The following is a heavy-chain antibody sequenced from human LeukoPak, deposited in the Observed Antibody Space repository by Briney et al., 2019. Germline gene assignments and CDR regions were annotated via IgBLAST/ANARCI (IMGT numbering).Heavy chain of an antibody. V-gene: IGHV3-11*01. J-gene: IGHJ4*02. D-gene: IGHD6-13*01. Sequence: SYISNSGSTIYYADSVKGRFTISRDNAKNSLYLQMNSLRAEDTAVYYCARAGYSSSGDYWGQGTLVTVSS. CDR2: ISNSGSTI. CDR3: ARAGYSSSGDY.